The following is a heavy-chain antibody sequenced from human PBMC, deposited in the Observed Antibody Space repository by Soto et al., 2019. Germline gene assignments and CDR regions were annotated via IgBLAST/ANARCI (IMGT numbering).Heavy chain of an antibody. J-gene: IGHJ2*01. CDR2: INAGNGNT. CDR1: GYTFTSYA. V-gene: IGHV1-3*01. Sequence: QVQLVQSGAEVKKPGASVKVSCKASGYTFTSYAMHWVRQAPGQRLEWMGWINAGNGNTKYSQKFQGKVTITRDTSASTAYMELSSLRSEDTAVYYCARSQSITIFGGYWYFDLWGRGTLVTVSS. CDR3: ARSQSITIFGGYWYFDL. D-gene: IGHD3-3*01.